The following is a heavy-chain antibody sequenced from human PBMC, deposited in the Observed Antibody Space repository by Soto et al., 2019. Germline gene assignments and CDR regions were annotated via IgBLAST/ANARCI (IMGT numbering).Heavy chain of an antibody. CDR1: RFTFSNYA. Sequence: QVQLVEFGGGVVQPGRSLRLSCAASRFTFSNYAMHWVRQAPGKGLQWVALISFDGSTKYYADSVKGRFTISRDNSKNTLYLESNRLRSEDTAVYYCARSPGYCSTTRCYGRDFAMDVEGQGTTVTVSS. V-gene: IGHV3-30*14. J-gene: IGHJ6*02. CDR2: ISFDGSTK. D-gene: IGHD2-2*01. CDR3: ARSPGYCSTTRCYGRDFAMDV.